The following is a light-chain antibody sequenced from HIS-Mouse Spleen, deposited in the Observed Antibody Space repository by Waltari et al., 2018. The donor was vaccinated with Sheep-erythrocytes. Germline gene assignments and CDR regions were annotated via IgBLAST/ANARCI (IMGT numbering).Light chain of an antibody. CDR3: CSYAGSSTPWV. CDR1: SSDVGSYNL. V-gene: IGLV2-23*01. J-gene: IGLJ3*02. Sequence: QSALTQPASVSGSPGQSITISCTGTSSDVGSYNLVSWYQQHPGKPPKLMISEGSQRPSGVFNRCSGSKACTTASLTILGLQAEDEADYYCCSYAGSSTPWVFGGGTKLTVL. CDR2: EGS.